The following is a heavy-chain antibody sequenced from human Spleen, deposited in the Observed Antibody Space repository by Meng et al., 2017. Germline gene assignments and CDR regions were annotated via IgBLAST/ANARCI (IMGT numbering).Heavy chain of an antibody. CDR2: IKRNSDGGTI. Sequence: GESLKISCAASGFTFSRYAMSWVRQAPGKGLEWVGRIKRNSDGGTIDYAAPVKGRFTISRDDSKNTLYLQMDSLITEDTAVYFCATGAAAADHWGQGTLVTVSS. J-gene: IGHJ4*02. D-gene: IGHD6-13*01. V-gene: IGHV3-15*01. CDR3: ATGAAAADH. CDR1: GFTFSRYA.